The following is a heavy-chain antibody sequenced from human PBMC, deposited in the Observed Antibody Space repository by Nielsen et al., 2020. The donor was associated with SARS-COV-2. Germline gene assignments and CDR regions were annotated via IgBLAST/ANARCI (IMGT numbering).Heavy chain of an antibody. CDR1: GGSISSGGYY. V-gene: IGHV4-61*08. D-gene: IGHD3-22*01. J-gene: IGHJ4*02. CDR2: IYYSGST. Sequence: SETLSLTCTVSGGSISSGGYYWSWIRQHPGKGLEWIGYIYYSGSTNYNPSLTSRVTISVDTSKNQFSLKLSSVTAADTAVYYCARDPDYYDSSGYYFPFDYWGQGTLVTVSS. CDR3: ARDPDYYDSSGYYFPFDY.